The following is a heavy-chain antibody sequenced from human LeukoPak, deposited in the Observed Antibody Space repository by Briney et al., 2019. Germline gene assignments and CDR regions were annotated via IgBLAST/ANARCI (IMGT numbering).Heavy chain of an antibody. CDR3: ARGRFWSGYYRHYYYMDV. CDR2: IIPIFGTA. Sequence: SVKVPCKASGGTFSSYAISWVRQAPGQGLEWMGGIIPIFGTANYAQKFQGRVTITTDESTSTAYMELSSLRSEDTAVYYCARGRFWSGYYRHYYYMDVWGKGTTVTVSS. CDR1: GGTFSSYA. V-gene: IGHV1-69*05. J-gene: IGHJ6*03. D-gene: IGHD3-3*01.